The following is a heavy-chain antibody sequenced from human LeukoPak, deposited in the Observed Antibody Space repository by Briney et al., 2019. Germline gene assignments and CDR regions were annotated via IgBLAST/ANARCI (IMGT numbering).Heavy chain of an antibody. D-gene: IGHD2-2*01. CDR2: IYTSGST. J-gene: IGHJ3*02. CDR3: ARVNIVVDAFDI. CDR1: GGSISSGSYY. V-gene: IGHV4-61*02. Sequence: PSQTLSLTCTVSGGSISSGSYYWSWIRQPAGKGLEWIGRIYTSGSTNYNPSLKSRVTTSVDTSKNQFSLKLSSVTAADTAVYYCARVNIVVDAFDIWGQGTMVTVSS.